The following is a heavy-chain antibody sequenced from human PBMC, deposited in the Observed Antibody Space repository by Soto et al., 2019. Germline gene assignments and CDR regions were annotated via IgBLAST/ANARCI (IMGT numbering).Heavy chain of an antibody. CDR3: ARDGQWLVSNYYYGMDV. J-gene: IGHJ6*02. CDR1: GFTFSDYY. D-gene: IGHD6-19*01. Sequence: GGSLRLSCAASGFTFSDYYMSWIRQAPGKGLEWVSYISSSSSYTNYADSVKGRFTISRDNAKNSLYLQMNSLRAEDTAVYYCARDGQWLVSNYYYGMDVWGQGTTVTVS. CDR2: ISSSSSYT. V-gene: IGHV3-11*06.